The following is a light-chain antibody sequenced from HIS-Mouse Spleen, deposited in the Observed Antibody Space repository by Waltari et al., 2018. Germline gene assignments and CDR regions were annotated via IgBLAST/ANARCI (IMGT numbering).Light chain of an antibody. V-gene: IGLV1-47*02. J-gene: IGLJ3*02. CDR3: AAWDDSLSGWV. CDR2: SNN. CDR1: SPNIGSNY. Sequence: QSVLTQPPSASGTPGQRVTISCSGSSPNIGSNYVYWYQQRPGTAPKLLIYSNNQRPAGVHARFSGSKSGISASLAISGLRSEDEADYYCAAWDDSLSGWVFGGGTKLTVL.